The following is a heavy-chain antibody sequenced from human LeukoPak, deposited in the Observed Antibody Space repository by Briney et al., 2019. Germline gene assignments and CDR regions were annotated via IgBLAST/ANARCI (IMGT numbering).Heavy chain of an antibody. D-gene: IGHD6-13*01. CDR3: ARRRVCSSWYEGASWFDP. CDR1: GSSFTSYW. CDR2: IYPGDSDT. J-gene: IGHJ5*02. V-gene: IGHV5-51*01. Sequence: GESLKISCKGSGSSFTSYWIGWVRQLPGKGLEWMGIIYPGDSDTRYSPSFQGQVTISADKSISTAYLQWSSLKASDTAMYYCARRRVCSSWYEGASWFDPWGQGTLVTVSS.